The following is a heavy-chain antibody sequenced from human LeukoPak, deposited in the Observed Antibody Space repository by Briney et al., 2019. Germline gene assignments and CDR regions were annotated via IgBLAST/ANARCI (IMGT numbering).Heavy chain of an antibody. J-gene: IGHJ1*01. D-gene: IGHD2-2*01. CDR1: GGSISSGSYY. CDR3: ARDPIGVIPAATGYFQH. Sequence: SQTLSLTCTVSGGSISSGSYYWSWIRQPAGEGLEWIGRIYVSGSTSYNPSLKSRVTISVDTSKNQFSLKLRSVTAADTAVYYCARDPIGVIPAATGYFQHWGQGTLVTVSS. CDR2: IYVSGST. V-gene: IGHV4-61*02.